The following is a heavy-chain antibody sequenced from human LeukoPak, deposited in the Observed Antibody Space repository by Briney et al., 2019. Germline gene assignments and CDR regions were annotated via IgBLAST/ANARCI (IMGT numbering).Heavy chain of an antibody. CDR3: TKDVGRLTLVRGEPYYYYGMDV. J-gene: IGHJ6*04. CDR1: GFTLSNYG. CDR2: VSYDGNYK. D-gene: IGHD3-10*01. V-gene: IGHV3-30*18. Sequence: GRSLRLSCAASGFTLSNYGMHWVRRAPGKGLEWVAVVSYDGNYKYYAASAKGRFAISRDNSKNTLYLQMNSLRVEDAAVYYCTKDVGRLTLVRGEPYYYYGMDVWGKGTTVTVS.